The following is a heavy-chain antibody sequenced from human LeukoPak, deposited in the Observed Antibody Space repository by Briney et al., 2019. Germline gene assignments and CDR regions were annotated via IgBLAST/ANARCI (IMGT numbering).Heavy chain of an antibody. Sequence: GGSLRLSCAASGFTFSSYAMSWVRQAPGKGLEWVSAISGSGGSTYYADSVKGWFTISRDNSKNTLYLQMNSLRAEDTAVYYCAKDPDGSYWFDPWGQGTLVTVSS. CDR2: ISGSGGST. D-gene: IGHD1-26*01. CDR1: GFTFSSYA. CDR3: AKDPDGSYWFDP. J-gene: IGHJ5*02. V-gene: IGHV3-23*01.